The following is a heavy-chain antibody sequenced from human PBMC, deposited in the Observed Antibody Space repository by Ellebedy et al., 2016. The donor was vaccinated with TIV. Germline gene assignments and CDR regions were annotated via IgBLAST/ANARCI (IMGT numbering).Heavy chain of an antibody. D-gene: IGHD3-10*01. CDR1: GFTFSNYW. CDR3: ARVPPGAYGSGSYFGDDY. Sequence: GESLKISCAASGFTFSNYWMNWVRQAPGKGLEWVATIKQDGSEKFYVDSVKCRFTISRDNATNLLYLQMNNLRAEDTAFYYCARVPPGAYGSGSYFGDDYWGQGTLVTVSS. V-gene: IGHV3-7*01. CDR2: IKQDGSEK. J-gene: IGHJ4*02.